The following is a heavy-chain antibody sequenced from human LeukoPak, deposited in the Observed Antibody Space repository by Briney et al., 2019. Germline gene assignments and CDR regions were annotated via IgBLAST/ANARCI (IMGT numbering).Heavy chain of an antibody. J-gene: IGHJ4*02. CDR1: GFTFNSYA. D-gene: IGHD2-15*01. Sequence: QPGGSLRLSCAASGFTFNSYAMNWVRQAPGKGLEWVSGIGAGGTFTYYADSVKGRFTISRDNSKNTLYLQMNSLRAEDTAVYYCARGYCSGGSCFDAPSDYWGQGTLVTVSS. CDR3: ARGYCSGGSCFDAPSDY. V-gene: IGHV3-23*01. CDR2: IGAGGTFT.